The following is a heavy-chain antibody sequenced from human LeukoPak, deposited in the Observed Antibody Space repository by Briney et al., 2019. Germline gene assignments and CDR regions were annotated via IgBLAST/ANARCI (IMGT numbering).Heavy chain of an antibody. CDR2: IYSSGTT. CDR1: GGSISGHY. D-gene: IGHD6-13*01. J-gene: IGHJ6*02. V-gene: IGHV4-59*11. CDR3: ARVLSPYGSSWYEGAYYYYGMDV. Sequence: PSETLSLTCTVSGGSISGHYWSWTRQTPGKTLEWIAYIYSSGTTNYNPSLKSRVTISVDTSKNQFSLKLSSVTAADTAVYYCARVLSPYGSSWYEGAYYYYGMDVWGQGTTVTVSS.